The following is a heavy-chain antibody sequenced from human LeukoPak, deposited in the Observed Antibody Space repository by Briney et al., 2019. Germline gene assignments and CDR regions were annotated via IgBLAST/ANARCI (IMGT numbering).Heavy chain of an antibody. V-gene: IGHV3-23*01. CDR3: AKAGSGHYYDY. CDR1: GFTFSSYT. CDR2: ITTSDGNT. J-gene: IGHJ4*02. D-gene: IGHD3-22*01. Sequence: GGSLRLSCAASGFTFSSYTMSWVRQAPGKGLEWVSTITTSDGNTYYADSVKGRFTISRDNSKNTLYLQMNSLRADDAAIYYCAKAGSGHYYDYWGQGTLVTVSS.